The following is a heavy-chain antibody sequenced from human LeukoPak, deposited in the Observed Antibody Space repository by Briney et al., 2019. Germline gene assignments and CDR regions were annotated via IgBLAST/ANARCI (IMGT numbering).Heavy chain of an antibody. V-gene: IGHV4-59*12. CDR3: ARIEYSSSIDY. CDR1: GGSMSSYY. Sequence: KTSETLSLTCTVSGGSMSSYYWSWIRQPPGMGLEYIGNIFYSGSTNYNPSLKSRVTISVDTSKNQFSLKLSSVTAADTAVYHCARIEYSSSIDYWGQGTLVTVSS. CDR2: IFYSGST. J-gene: IGHJ4*02. D-gene: IGHD6-6*01.